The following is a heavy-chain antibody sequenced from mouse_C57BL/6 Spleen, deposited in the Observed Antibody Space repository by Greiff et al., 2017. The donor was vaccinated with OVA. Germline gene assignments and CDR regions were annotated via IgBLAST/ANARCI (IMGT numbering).Heavy chain of an antibody. J-gene: IGHJ4*01. Sequence: QVQLKESGPGLVAPSQSLSITCTVSGFSLTSYGVHWVRQPPGQGLEWLVVIWSDGSTTYNSALNSRLSISKDNSKSHASLKMNSLQTDDTAMYYCASHYGSSLYAMDYWGQGTSVTVSS. D-gene: IGHD1-1*01. CDR2: IWSDGST. CDR3: ASHYGSSLYAMDY. CDR1: GFSLTSYG. V-gene: IGHV2-6*03.